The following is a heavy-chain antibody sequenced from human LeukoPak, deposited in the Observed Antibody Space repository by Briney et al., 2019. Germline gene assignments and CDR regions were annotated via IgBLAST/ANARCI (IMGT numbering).Heavy chain of an antibody. CDR3: ARTFCGGDCYSYAFDI. D-gene: IGHD2-21*02. J-gene: IGHJ3*02. V-gene: IGHV3-53*01. CDR2: IYSGGST. CDR1: GFTVSSNY. Sequence: GGSLRLSCAASGFTVSSNYMSWVRQAPGKGLEWVSVIYSGGSTYYADSVKGRFTISRDNSKNTLYLQMNSLRAEDTAVYYCARTFCGGDCYSYAFDIWGQGQWSPSLQ.